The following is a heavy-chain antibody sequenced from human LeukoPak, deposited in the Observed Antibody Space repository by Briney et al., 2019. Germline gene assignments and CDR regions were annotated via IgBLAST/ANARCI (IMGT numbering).Heavy chain of an antibody. D-gene: IGHD2-21*01. CDR2: ISDTDSST. Sequence: PGGSLRLSCAASGFIFSSYAMVWVRQAPGKGLEWVSTISDTDSSTYYADSVKGRFTVSRDNSRNTLYLQMNSLRAEDTAIYYCAKGVIKNSRASDSWGQGTLVTVSS. CDR3: AKGVIKNSRASDS. V-gene: IGHV3-23*01. J-gene: IGHJ4*02. CDR1: GFIFSSYA.